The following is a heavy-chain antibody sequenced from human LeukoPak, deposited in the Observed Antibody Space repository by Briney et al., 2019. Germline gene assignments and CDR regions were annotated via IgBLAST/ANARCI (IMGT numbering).Heavy chain of an antibody. CDR3: ARVGSYCSGGSCYRTLDY. J-gene: IGHJ4*02. V-gene: IGHV4-38-2*01. Sequence: PSETLSLTCAVSGYSISSGYYWGWIRQPPGKGLEWIGSIYHSGSTYYNPSLKSRVTISVDTSKNQFSLKLSSVTAADTAVYYCARVGSYCSGGSCYRTLDYWGQGTLVTVSS. D-gene: IGHD2-15*01. CDR2: IYHSGST. CDR1: GYSISSGYY.